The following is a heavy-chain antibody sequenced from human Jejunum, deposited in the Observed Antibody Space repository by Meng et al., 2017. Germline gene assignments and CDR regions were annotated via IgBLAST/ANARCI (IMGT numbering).Heavy chain of an antibody. D-gene: IGHD2-2*01. J-gene: IGHJ4*02. CDR1: GDYISSCEYF. CDR2: MDYRGST. V-gene: IGHV4-30-4*01. CDR3: ARGELLWDY. Sequence: QVQLQESGPGPVTPSQTLSLTCTVSGDYISSCEYFWSWIRQPPGKGLECIGYMDYRGSTFYNPSLKIRVTISVDTSKNHFSLKLSSVTAADTAVYFCARGELLWDYWGQGTLVTVSS.